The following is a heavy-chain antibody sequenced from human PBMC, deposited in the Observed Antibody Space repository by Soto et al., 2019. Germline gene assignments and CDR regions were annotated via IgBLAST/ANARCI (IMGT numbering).Heavy chain of an antibody. CDR1: GFTFTSSA. Sequence: QMQLVQSGPEVKKPGTSVKVSCKASGFTFTSSAMQWVRQARGHRLEWIGWIVVGSGNTNYAQKFQERVTITRDMSTSTAYMELSSLRSEDTAVYYCAATDIVVVPAATRRTDYYYYMDVWGKGTTVTVSS. V-gene: IGHV1-58*02. CDR2: IVVGSGNT. CDR3: AATDIVVVPAATRRTDYYYYMDV. J-gene: IGHJ6*03. D-gene: IGHD2-2*01.